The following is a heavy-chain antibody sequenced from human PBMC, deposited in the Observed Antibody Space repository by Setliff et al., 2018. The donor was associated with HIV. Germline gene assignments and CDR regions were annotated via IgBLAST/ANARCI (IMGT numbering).Heavy chain of an antibody. CDR3: ARRIAVAGSCPPDY. V-gene: IGHV1-8*02. D-gene: IGHD6-19*01. J-gene: IGHJ4*02. CDR2: MNPNSGNT. CDR1: GYTFTSYD. Sequence: ASVKVSCKASGYTFTSYDINWVRQATGQGLEWMGWMNPNSGNTGYAQKFQGRVTMTRNTSISTAYMELSSLRSEDTAVYYCARRIAVAGSCPPDYWGQGTLVTVSS.